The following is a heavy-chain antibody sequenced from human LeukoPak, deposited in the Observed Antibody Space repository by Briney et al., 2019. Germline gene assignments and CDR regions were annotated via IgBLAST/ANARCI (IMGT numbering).Heavy chain of an antibody. J-gene: IGHJ4*02. Sequence: PGGPLRLSCAASGFTVSSNYMSWVRQAPGKGLEWVSIIYSGGSTYYADSVKGRFTISRDNSKNTLYLQMNSLRAEDTAVYYCTRSPDYWGQGTLVTVSS. V-gene: IGHV3-66*02. CDR2: IYSGGST. CDR3: TRSPDY. CDR1: GFTVSSNY.